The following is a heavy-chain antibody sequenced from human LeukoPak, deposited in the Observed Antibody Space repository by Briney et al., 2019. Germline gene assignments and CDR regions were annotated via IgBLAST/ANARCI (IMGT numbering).Heavy chain of an antibody. V-gene: IGHV3-74*01. CDR3: ARAYYDSSGYYYVWVYYYYYMDV. CDR1: GFTFSSYW. Sequence: PGGSLRLSCAASGFTFSSYWMHWVRQAPGKGLVWVSRINSDGSSTSYADSVKGRFTISRDNAKNTLYLQMNSLRAEDTAVYYCARAYYDSSGYYYVWVYYYYYMDVWGKGTTVTISS. D-gene: IGHD3-22*01. CDR2: INSDGSST. J-gene: IGHJ6*03.